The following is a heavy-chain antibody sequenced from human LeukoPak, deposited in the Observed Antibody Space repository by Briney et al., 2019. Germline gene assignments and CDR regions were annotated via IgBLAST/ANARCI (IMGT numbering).Heavy chain of an antibody. Sequence: PSETLSLTCAVYGGSFSGYYWSWIRQPPGKGLEWIGEINHSGSTNYNPSLKSRVTISVDTSKNQFSLKLSSVTAADTAVYYCARETHGSSSWYYYFDYWGQGTLVTVSS. J-gene: IGHJ4*02. CDR1: GGSFSGYY. CDR2: INHSGST. D-gene: IGHD6-13*01. CDR3: ARETHGSSSWYYYFDY. V-gene: IGHV4-34*01.